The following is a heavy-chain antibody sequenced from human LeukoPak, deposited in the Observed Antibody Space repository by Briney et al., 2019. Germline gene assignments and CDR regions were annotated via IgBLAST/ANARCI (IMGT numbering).Heavy chain of an antibody. Sequence: GASVKVSCKASGGTFSSYAISWVRQAPRQGLEWMGWINPNSGGTNYAQKFQGRVTMTRDTSISTAYMELSRLRSDDTAVYYCARAIKRGYSYGAVDYWGQGTLVTVSS. V-gene: IGHV1-2*02. CDR2: INPNSGGT. J-gene: IGHJ4*02. D-gene: IGHD5-18*01. CDR3: ARAIKRGYSYGAVDY. CDR1: GGTFSSYA.